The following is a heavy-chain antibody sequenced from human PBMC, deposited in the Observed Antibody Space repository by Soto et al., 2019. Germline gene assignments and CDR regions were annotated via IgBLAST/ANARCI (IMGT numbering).Heavy chain of an antibody. J-gene: IGHJ4*02. CDR1: GFTFSSYS. Sequence: PGGSLRLSCAASGFTFSSYSMNWVRQAPGKGLEWVSYISISSSTIYYADSVRGRFTISRDNAKNSLYLQMNSLRAEDTAVYYCARGVQPYGSDYWGQGTLVTVSS. D-gene: IGHD3-10*01. CDR3: ARGVQPYGSDY. CDR2: ISISSSTI. V-gene: IGHV3-48*01.